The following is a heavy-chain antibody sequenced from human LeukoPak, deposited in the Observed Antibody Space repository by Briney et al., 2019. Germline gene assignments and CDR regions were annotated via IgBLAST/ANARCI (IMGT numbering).Heavy chain of an antibody. V-gene: IGHV3-74*01. CDR2: IYGDGSRI. CDR1: GFTFSRHW. D-gene: IGHD5-18*01. Sequence: PGGSLRLSCAASGFTFSRHWIHWVRQAPGKGLVWVSRIYGDGSRISYADSVKGRFTISRDNAKNTLFLQMNSLRAEDTAVYYCTSDTVDTAVGIDYWGQGTLVAVSS. J-gene: IGHJ4*02. CDR3: TSDTVDTAVGIDY.